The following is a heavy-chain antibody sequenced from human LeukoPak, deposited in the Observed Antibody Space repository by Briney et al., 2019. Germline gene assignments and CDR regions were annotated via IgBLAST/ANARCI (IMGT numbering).Heavy chain of an antibody. D-gene: IGHD2/OR15-2a*01. CDR3: ARLKHYLTQTYLDL. CDR1: GYKFTNHW. V-gene: IGHV5-51*01. J-gene: IGHJ4*02. Sequence: GESLKISCKASGYKFTNHWIGWVRQMPGKGLEWMGIIYPGDSDARYRPSFRGQVTFSADKSINTVYLQWSSLKASATGTYYCARLKHYLTQTYLDLWGQGTQVIVAS. CDR2: IYPGDSDA.